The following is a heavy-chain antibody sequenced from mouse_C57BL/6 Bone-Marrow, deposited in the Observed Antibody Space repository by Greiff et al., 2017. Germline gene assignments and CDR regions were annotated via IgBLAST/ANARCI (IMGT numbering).Heavy chain of an antibody. D-gene: IGHD4-1*02. CDR2: IDPSDSYT. Sequence: QVQLQQPGAELVMPGASVKLSCKASGYTFTSYWMHWVKQRPGQGLEWIGEIDPSDSYTNYTQKFKGKSTLTVDKSSSTAYMQLSSLTSEDSAVYYCASPNWDGAMDYWGQGTSVTVSS. CDR1: GYTFTSYW. CDR3: ASPNWDGAMDY. V-gene: IGHV1-69*01. J-gene: IGHJ4*01.